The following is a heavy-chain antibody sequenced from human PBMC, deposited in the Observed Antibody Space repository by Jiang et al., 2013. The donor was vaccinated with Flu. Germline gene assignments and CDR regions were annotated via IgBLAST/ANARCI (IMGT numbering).Heavy chain of an antibody. CDR2: INHXGNT. V-gene: IGHV4-34*01. J-gene: IGHJ2*01. CDR1: VGLRWLL. Sequence: LLKPSETLSLTCAVYVGLRWLLLELDPPAPTGRGVQWIGEINHXGNTNYNRPSKSRGTISVVTSNKQVSLQLSAATAADTAVYYCARRALALRPVRYFDLWGRGTLVTVAS. CDR3: ARRALALRPVRYFDL. D-gene: IGHD4-17*01.